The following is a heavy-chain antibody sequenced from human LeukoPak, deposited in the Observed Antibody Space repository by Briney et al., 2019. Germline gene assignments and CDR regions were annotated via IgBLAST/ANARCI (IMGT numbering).Heavy chain of an antibody. CDR2: IKDDGSEK. D-gene: IGHD2/OR15-2a*01. V-gene: IGHV3-7*01. CDR1: GFTFSSYW. CDR3: VSFYETY. Sequence: PGGSLRLSCAASGFTFSSYWMSWVRQAPGKGLEWVANIKDDGSEKYYVDSVKGRFTISRDDAKNSLYLQMNNLRAEDTAVYYCVSFYETYWGRGTLVTVSS. J-gene: IGHJ4*02.